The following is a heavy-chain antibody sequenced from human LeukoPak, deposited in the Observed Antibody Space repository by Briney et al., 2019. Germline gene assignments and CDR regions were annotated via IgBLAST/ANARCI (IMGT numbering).Heavy chain of an antibody. D-gene: IGHD3-22*01. CDR2: IKSKTDDGTT. CDR3: TTDYYDSSGYYSALGY. J-gene: IGHJ4*02. CDR1: GFTFSNAW. V-gene: IGHV3-15*01. Sequence: GGSLRLSCAASGFTFSNAWMSWVRQAPGKGLEWVGRIKSKTDDGTTDYAAPVKGRFTISRDDSKNTLYLQMNSLKTEDTAVYYCTTDYYDSSGYYSALGYWGQGTLVTVSS.